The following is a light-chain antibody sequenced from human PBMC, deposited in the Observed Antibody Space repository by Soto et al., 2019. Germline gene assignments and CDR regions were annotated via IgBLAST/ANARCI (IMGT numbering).Light chain of an antibody. Sequence: QSALTQPPSASGSPGQSVTISCTGTSSDVGAYNYVSWYQQHAGKAPKLVIYEVTKRPSGVPDRFSGSKSANTASLTVSGLQAEDEADYYCSSFASSNTWVFGRGTKLIVL. CDR3: SSFASSNTWV. J-gene: IGLJ3*02. CDR2: EVT. V-gene: IGLV2-8*01. CDR1: SSDVGAYNY.